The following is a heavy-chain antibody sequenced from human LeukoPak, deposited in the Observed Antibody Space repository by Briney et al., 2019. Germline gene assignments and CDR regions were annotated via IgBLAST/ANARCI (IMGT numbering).Heavy chain of an antibody. CDR3: ASSGSYRFDY. Sequence: GGSLRLSCAASGFTFSSYSMNWVRQAPGKGLEWVSHITASGTAMFYADSVKGRFTISRDNAKNSLYLQTNSLRDEDTAVYYCASSGSYRFDYWGQGTLVTVSS. V-gene: IGHV3-48*02. CDR1: GFTFSSYS. J-gene: IGHJ4*02. CDR2: ITASGTAM. D-gene: IGHD1-26*01.